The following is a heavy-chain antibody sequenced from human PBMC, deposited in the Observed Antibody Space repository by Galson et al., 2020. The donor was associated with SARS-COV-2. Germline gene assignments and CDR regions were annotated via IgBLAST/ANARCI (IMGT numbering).Heavy chain of an antibody. CDR3: AKEGIDCSSTSCYEGWVYYYYVMDG. J-gene: IGHJ6*02. CDR2: ISYDGSNK. CDR1: GFTFSSYC. D-gene: IGHD2-2*01. V-gene: IGHV3-30*18. Sequence: GESLKISCAASGFTFSSYCMHWVRQAPGKGLEWVAVISYDGSNKYYADSVKGRFTISRDNSKNTLYLQMNSLSAEDAAVYYCAKEGIDCSSTSCYEGWVYYYYVMDGWGQGTTVTVSS.